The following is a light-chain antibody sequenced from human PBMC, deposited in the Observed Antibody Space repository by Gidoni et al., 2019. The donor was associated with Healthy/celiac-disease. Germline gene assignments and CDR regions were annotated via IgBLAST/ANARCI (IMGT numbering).Light chain of an antibody. V-gene: IGLV3-19*01. CDR2: GKN. Sequence: SSELTQDPAVPVALGQTVRITCQGDSLRSYYASWYQQKPGQAPVLVIYGKNNRPSGIPDRFSGSSSGNTASLTITGAQAEDEADYYCNSRDSSGNHLNVVFGGGTKLTVL. CDR3: NSRDSSGNHLNVV. CDR1: SLRSYY. J-gene: IGLJ2*01.